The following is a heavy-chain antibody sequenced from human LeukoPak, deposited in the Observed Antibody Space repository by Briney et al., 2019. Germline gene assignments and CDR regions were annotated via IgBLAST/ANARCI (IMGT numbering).Heavy chain of an antibody. CDR3: ARGGRGYYFDY. V-gene: IGHV4-34*01. D-gene: IGHD3-22*01. J-gene: IGHJ4*02. Sequence: SETLSLTCAVYGGSFSGYYWSWIRQPPGKGLEWIGEINHSGSTNYNPSLKSRVTISVDTSRNQFSLKLSSVTAADTAVYYCARGGRGYYFDYWGQGTLVTVSS. CDR1: GGSFSGYY. CDR2: INHSGST.